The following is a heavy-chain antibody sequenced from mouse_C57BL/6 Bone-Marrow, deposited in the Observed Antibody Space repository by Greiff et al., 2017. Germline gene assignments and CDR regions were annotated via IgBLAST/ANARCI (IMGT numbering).Heavy chain of an antibody. CDR1: GYTFTSYW. CDR3: ARGGADGYYPAWFAY. Sequence: QVQLQQPGTELVKPGASVKLSCKASGYTFTSYWMHWVKQRPGPGLEWIGNINPSNGGTNYNEKFKSTATLTVDKSSSTAYMQLSSLASEDSSVYYSARGGADGYYPAWFAYWGQGTLVTVSA. D-gene: IGHD2-3*01. J-gene: IGHJ3*01. CDR2: INPSNGGT. V-gene: IGHV1-53*01.